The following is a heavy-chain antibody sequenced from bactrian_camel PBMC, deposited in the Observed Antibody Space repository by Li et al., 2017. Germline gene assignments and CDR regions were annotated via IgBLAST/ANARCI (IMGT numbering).Heavy chain of an antibody. CDR3: TTDGTSYSDYVNH. J-gene: IGHJ4*01. CDR1: GFAFSIND. CDR2: ISSTGQST. D-gene: IGHD7*01. V-gene: IGHV3S31*01. Sequence: DVQLVESGGGLVQPGGSLRLSCAASGFAFSINDMSWVRQGPGKGPEWVSSISSTGQSTFYDASVKGRFTISRDKRKNTLYLQMNSLKTEDTAVYYCTTDGTSYSDYVNHWGQGTQVTVS.